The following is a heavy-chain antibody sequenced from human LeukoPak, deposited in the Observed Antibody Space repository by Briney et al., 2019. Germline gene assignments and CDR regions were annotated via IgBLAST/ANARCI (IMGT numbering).Heavy chain of an antibody. D-gene: IGHD2-21*02. CDR3: ARGPGLTAKVDY. CDR1: SGSISSGSYY. V-gene: IGHV4-61*02. Sequence: SETLSLTCTVSSGSISSGSYYWSWIRQPAGKGLEWIGRIYTSGSTYYNPSLKSRVTISVDTSKNQFSLKLSSVTAADTAVYYCARGPGLTAKVDYWGQGTLVTVSS. J-gene: IGHJ4*02. CDR2: IYTSGST.